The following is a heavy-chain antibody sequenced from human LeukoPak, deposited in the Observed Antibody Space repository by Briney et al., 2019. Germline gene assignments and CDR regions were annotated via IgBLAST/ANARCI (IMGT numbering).Heavy chain of an antibody. CDR1: GYIFSGYY. CDR2: INPNSGAT. Sequence: GASVKVSCKASGYIFSGYYMHWVRQAPGQGLEWMGWINPNSGATNYAQKSQGRVTMTRDRTISTVYMELSSLGSDDTAVYYCARGIYSYSTPFDYWGQGTLVTVSS. D-gene: IGHD2/OR15-2a*01. V-gene: IGHV1-2*02. J-gene: IGHJ4*02. CDR3: ARGIYSYSTPFDY.